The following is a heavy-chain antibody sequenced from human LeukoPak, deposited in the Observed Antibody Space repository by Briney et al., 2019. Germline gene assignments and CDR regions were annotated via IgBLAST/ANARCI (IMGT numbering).Heavy chain of an antibody. CDR3: AIYDYGDYVYGYFQH. CDR1: GYTFTSYY. CDR2: INPSGGST. Sequence: EASVKVSCKASGYTFTSYYMHWVRQAPGQGLEWMGIINPSGGSTSYAQKFQGRVTMTRDTSTSTVYMELSSLRSEDTAVYYCAIYDYGDYVYGYFQHWGQGTLVTVSS. D-gene: IGHD4-17*01. J-gene: IGHJ1*01. V-gene: IGHV1-46*01.